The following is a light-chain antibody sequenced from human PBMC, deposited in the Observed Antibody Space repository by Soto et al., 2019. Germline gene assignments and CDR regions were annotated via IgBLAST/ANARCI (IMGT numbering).Light chain of an antibody. CDR1: SGSVSTSYY. V-gene: IGLV8-61*01. CDR2: STT. J-gene: IGLJ2*01. Sequence: QTVVTQEPSFSVSPGRTVTLTCGLSSGSVSTSYYPSWYQQTPGQAPRTLIYSTTTRSSGVTDRFSGSILGNKAALTITGGQADDDSDYYCVLYMGSGISVFGGGTKLTVL. CDR3: VLYMGSGISV.